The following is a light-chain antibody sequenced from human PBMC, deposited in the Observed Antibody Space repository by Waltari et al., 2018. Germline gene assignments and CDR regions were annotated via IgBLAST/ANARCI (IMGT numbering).Light chain of an antibody. Sequence: QSALTQPPSVSGSPGQAVTISCSGTGSDIGSYNRVSWYQQPPGTAPTLMISEVNNRPSGVPDRFSGSKSGNTASLTISGLQAEDEADYYCSSYTSDTTQVFGTGTKVTVL. V-gene: IGLV2-18*02. J-gene: IGLJ1*01. CDR2: EVN. CDR1: GSDIGSYNR. CDR3: SSYTSDTTQV.